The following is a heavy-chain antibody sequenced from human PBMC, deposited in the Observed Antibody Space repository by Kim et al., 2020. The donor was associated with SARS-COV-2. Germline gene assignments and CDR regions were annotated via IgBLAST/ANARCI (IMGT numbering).Heavy chain of an antibody. D-gene: IGHD6-19*01. Sequence: GGSLRLSCAASGFTFSNAWMSWVRQAPGKGLEWVGRIKSKTDGGTTDYAAPVKGRFTISRDDSKNTLYLQMNSLKTEDTAVYYCTTDRLGGWPADAFDIWGQGTMVTVSS. CDR2: IKSKTDGGTT. CDR1: GFTFSNAW. CDR3: TTDRLGGWPADAFDI. V-gene: IGHV3-15*01. J-gene: IGHJ3*02.